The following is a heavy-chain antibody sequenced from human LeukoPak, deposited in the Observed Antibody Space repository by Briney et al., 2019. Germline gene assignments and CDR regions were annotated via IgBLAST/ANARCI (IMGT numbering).Heavy chain of an antibody. Sequence: GGSLRLSCSASGFTFSYYAMHWVRQAPGKGLEYVSGITSNGGSTYYADSLKGRFTISRDNSKNTLYLQMGSLRAEDTAVYYCAKFWGAAGTLNYGMDVWGQGTMVTVSS. CDR1: GFTFSYYA. CDR2: ITSNGGST. CDR3: AKFWGAAGTLNYGMDV. D-gene: IGHD6-13*01. J-gene: IGHJ6*02. V-gene: IGHV3-64D*09.